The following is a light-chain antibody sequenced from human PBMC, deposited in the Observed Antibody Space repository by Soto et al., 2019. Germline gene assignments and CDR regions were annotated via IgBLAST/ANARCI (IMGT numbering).Light chain of an antibody. Sequence: QSVLTQPPSVSAAPGQKVTFSCPGRSSHIGNNYVSWYQQLPGTAPKLLIYDNNKRPSGIPDRFSGSKSGTSATLGITGLQTGDEADYYCGTWDSSLSGVVFGGGTKLTVL. CDR2: DNN. V-gene: IGLV1-51*01. CDR3: GTWDSSLSGVV. CDR1: SSHIGNNY. J-gene: IGLJ2*01.